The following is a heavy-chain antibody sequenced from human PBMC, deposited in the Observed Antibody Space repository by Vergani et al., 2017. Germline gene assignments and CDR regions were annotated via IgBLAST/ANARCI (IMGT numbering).Heavy chain of an antibody. CDR1: GFTFSSYA. V-gene: IGHV3-23*04. CDR2: ISGSGGST. D-gene: IGHD3-9*01. CDR3: AKGVSSSGITIFPMDV. Sequence: EVQLVESGGGLVQPGGSLRLSCAASGFTFSSYAMSWVRQAPGKGLEWVSAISGSGGSTYYADSVKGRFTISRDNSKNTLYLQMNSRRAEDTAVYYCAKGVSSSGITIFPMDVWGKGTTVTVSS. J-gene: IGHJ6*03.